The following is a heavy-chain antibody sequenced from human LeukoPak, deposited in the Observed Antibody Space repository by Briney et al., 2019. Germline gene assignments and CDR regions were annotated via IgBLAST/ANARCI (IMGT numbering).Heavy chain of an antibody. CDR2: IYYSGST. J-gene: IGHJ3*02. V-gene: IGHV4-59*08. CDR1: GDSINDYY. CDR3: ARHAGFGSGYYHDAFDI. Sequence: SETLSLTCTVSGDSINDYYWSWIRQPPGNRLEWIGWIYYSGSTMYSPSLESRVIISLDTSRTQFSLDLNSVTAADTAVYYCARHAGFGSGYYHDAFDIWGQGSMVIVSS. D-gene: IGHD3-22*01.